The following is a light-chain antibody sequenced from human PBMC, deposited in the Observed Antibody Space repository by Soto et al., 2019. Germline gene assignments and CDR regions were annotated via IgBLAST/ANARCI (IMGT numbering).Light chain of an antibody. J-gene: IGLJ1*01. CDR2: DVS. Sequence: QSALTQPASVSGSPGQSITISCTGTSGDVGSYKSVSWYQQHPGKAPKRMIYDVSNRPSGISHRFSGSKSGNTASLNISGLQAEDEADYYCCSYTSSSTRDVFGTGTKVTVL. V-gene: IGLV2-14*03. CDR3: CSYTSSSTRDV. CDR1: SGDVGSYKS.